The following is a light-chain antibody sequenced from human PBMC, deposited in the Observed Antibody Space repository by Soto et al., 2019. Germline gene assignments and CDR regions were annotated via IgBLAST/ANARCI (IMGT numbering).Light chain of an antibody. J-gene: IGLJ1*01. Sequence: QSVLTQPPSVSGAPGQRVTISCTGSGSNIGAGYAVHWYQHLPGTAPKLLIFANTYRPSGVPERFSGSRSGASASLAITGLQAEDEAAYYCASWDDSLKRYVFGSGTKLTVL. CDR1: GSNIGAGYA. CDR3: ASWDDSLKRYV. CDR2: ANT. V-gene: IGLV1-40*01.